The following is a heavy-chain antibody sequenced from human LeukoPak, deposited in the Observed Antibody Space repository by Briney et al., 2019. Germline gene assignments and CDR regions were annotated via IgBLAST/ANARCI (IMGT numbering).Heavy chain of an antibody. V-gene: IGHV3-23*01. CDR2: ISGSGGNT. Sequence: PGGSLRLSCAASGFTFSSYAMSWVRQAPGKGLEWVSAISGSGGNTYYADSVKGRFTISRDNSKNTLYLQMNSLRAEDTAVYYCAKAARIAVAGTVGPDYWGQGTLVTVSS. J-gene: IGHJ4*02. CDR3: AKAARIAVAGTVGPDY. D-gene: IGHD6-19*01. CDR1: GFTFSSYA.